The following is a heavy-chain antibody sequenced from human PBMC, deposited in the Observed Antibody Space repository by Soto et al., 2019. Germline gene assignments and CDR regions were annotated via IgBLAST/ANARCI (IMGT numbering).Heavy chain of an antibody. Sequence: SETLSLTCTVSGGSISSSSYYWGWIRQPPGKGLEWIGSIYYSGSTYYNPSLKSRVTISVDTSKNQFSLKLSSVTASDTAVYYCARYAVENSSSWHYYYYGMDVWGQGTTVTVSS. J-gene: IGHJ6*02. D-gene: IGHD6-13*01. CDR2: IYYSGST. CDR1: GGSISSSSYY. CDR3: ARYAVENSSSWHYYYYGMDV. V-gene: IGHV4-39*01.